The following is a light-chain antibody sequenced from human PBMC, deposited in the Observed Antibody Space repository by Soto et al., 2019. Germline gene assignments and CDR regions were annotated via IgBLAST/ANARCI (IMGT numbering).Light chain of an antibody. CDR2: EVS. Sequence: QSALTQPGSVSGSPGQSITISCTGTSSDVGGYDYVSWYQQHPGKAPKLMIYEVSNRPSGVSNRFSGSKSGNTASLTISGLQAEDEADYYCSSYTSSSTLVVFGTGTKLTVL. J-gene: IGLJ1*01. CDR1: SSDVGGYDY. CDR3: SSYTSSSTLVV. V-gene: IGLV2-14*01.